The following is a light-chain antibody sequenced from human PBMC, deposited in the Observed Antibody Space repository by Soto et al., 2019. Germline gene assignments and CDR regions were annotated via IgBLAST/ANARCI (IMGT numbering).Light chain of an antibody. CDR1: QSVSID. J-gene: IGKJ1*01. V-gene: IGKV3-15*01. CDR3: QQYNKWPQT. CDR2: GAS. Sequence: EIVMTESPATVPLAPGDIVTLSCRASQSVSIDLAWYQQKPGQAPRLLIYGASTRATDIPPSFTGSGSGTEFTLTISSLQSEDIAVYYCQQYNKWPQTFGQGTKVDIK.